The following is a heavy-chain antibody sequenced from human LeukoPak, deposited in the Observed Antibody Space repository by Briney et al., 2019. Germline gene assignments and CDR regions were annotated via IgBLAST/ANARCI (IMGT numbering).Heavy chain of an antibody. CDR1: GFTFSNYG. Sequence: GGSLRLFCAASGFTFSNYGMNWVRQAPGKGLEWVSGITGSGGSTYYADSVKGRFTISRDNAKNTLYLQMDSLRADDTAVYYCATAGNYRFDYWGQGTLVTVSS. CDR3: ATAGNYRFDY. D-gene: IGHD1-7*01. V-gene: IGHV3-23*01. J-gene: IGHJ4*02. CDR2: ITGSGGST.